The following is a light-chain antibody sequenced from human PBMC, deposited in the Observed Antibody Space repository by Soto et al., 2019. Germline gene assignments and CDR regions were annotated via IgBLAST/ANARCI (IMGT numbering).Light chain of an antibody. CDR1: QGISNY. Sequence: DIQMTQSPSSLSASVGDRVTITCRASQGISNYLAWYQQKPGEVPKLLIYGASTLQSGDPSRFSGNGSGTDFTLTISSLQPEDVATYYCQRCNRAPRTFGQGTKVEIK. CDR2: GAS. V-gene: IGKV1-27*01. J-gene: IGKJ1*01. CDR3: QRCNRAPRT.